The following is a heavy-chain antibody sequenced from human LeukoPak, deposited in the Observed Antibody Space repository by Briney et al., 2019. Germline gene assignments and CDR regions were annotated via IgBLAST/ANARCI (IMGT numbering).Heavy chain of an antibody. V-gene: IGHV4-34*01. D-gene: IGHD2-2*01. Sequence: TSETLSLTCAVYAGSFSGYYWSWIRQPPGKGLEWIGEINHSGSTNYNPSLKSRVTISVDTSKNQFSLKLSSVTAADTAVYYCARGGDIVVVPAAARNYYYYMDVWGKGTTVTVSS. J-gene: IGHJ6*03. CDR1: AGSFSGYY. CDR3: ARGGDIVVVPAAARNYYYYMDV. CDR2: INHSGST.